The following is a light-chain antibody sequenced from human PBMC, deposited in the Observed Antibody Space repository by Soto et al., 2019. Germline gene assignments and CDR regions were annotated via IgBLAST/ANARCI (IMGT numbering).Light chain of an antibody. J-gene: IGLJ2*01. V-gene: IGLV2-14*01. CDR2: DVS. CDR3: ISYTTSSPYVV. CDR1: SSDDGGYNY. Sequence: QSALTQPASVSGSPGQSITISCTGTSSDDGGYNYVSWYQQHPGKAPKLMIYDVSNRPSGVSNRFSGSKSGNTASLTISGLQAEDEADYYCISYTTSSPYVVFGGGTKLTVL.